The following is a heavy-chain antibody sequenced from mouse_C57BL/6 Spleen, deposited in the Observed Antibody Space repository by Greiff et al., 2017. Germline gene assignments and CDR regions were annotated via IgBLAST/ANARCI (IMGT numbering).Heavy chain of an antibody. V-gene: IGHV5-6*01. CDR2: ISSGGSYT. J-gene: IGHJ2*01. CDR3: SRQPLRLRCYFDY. Sequence: EVQLLEPGGDFVKPGASLKLSCAASGFTFSSYGMSWVRQTPDQRLEWVATISSGGSYTYYPDSVKGLFTISRDNAKNTLYLQMSRLRSEDTAMYDFSRQPLRLRCYFDYWGQGTTLTVSS. CDR1: GFTFSSYG. D-gene: IGHD3-2*02.